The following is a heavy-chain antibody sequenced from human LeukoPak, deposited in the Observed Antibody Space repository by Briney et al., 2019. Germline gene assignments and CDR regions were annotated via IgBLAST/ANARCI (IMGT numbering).Heavy chain of an antibody. CDR1: GFSLSSAGAG. Sequence: SGPTLVNPTQTLTLTCNFSGFSLSSAGAGMGWVRQPPGKALEWLALIYWDDTDRYSPSLKHRLTITKDTSRRQIFLSMTDMDPIDTATYYCIRRRGGAYLDAFDVWGQGTRVTVSS. D-gene: IGHD2-21*01. J-gene: IGHJ3*01. V-gene: IGHV2-5*02. CDR2: IYWDDTD. CDR3: IRRRGGAYLDAFDV.